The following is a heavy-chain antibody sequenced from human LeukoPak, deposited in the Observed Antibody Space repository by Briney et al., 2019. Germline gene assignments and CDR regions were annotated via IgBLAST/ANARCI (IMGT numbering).Heavy chain of an antibody. V-gene: IGHV3-30-3*01. Sequence: GGSLRLSCAASGFTFSSYAMSWVRQAPGKGLEWLAPISYDGSNKYYADSVKGRFTISRDNSKNTLYLQMNSLRTEDTAVYYCASGGDRAPITMVRGVIVYWGQGTLVTVSS. D-gene: IGHD3-10*01. CDR3: ASGGDRAPITMVRGVIVY. J-gene: IGHJ4*02. CDR2: ISYDGSNK. CDR1: GFTFSSYA.